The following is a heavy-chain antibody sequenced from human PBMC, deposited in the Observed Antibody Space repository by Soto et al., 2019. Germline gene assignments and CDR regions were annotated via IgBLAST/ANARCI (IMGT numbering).Heavy chain of an antibody. D-gene: IGHD3-10*01. V-gene: IGHV1-18*01. Sequence: QVQLVQSGAEMKKPGASVKVSCKASGYTFTSYGISWVRQAPGQGLEWMGWIRDYNGNTTYAQKLQGRVTMTTDTSTSTAYMELRSLRFDDTAVYYCARAWDYGSGSYDDYWGQGTLVTVSS. CDR1: GYTFTSYG. CDR2: IRDYNGNT. J-gene: IGHJ4*02. CDR3: ARAWDYGSGSYDDY.